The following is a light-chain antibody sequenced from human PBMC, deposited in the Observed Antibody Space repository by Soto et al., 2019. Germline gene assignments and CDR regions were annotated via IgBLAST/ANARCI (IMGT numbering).Light chain of an antibody. Sequence: DIQMTQSPSTLSASVGDRVTITCRASQSISTWLAWYQQKPGKAPKLLIYKASSLESGVPSRFSGSASGTEFTLTISSLQPDDFATYYCQQYHNYVWTFGQGTKVEIE. CDR2: KAS. CDR3: QQYHNYVWT. CDR1: QSISTW. J-gene: IGKJ1*01. V-gene: IGKV1-5*03.